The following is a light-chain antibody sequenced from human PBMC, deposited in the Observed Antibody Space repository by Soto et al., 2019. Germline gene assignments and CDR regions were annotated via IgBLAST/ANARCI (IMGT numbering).Light chain of an antibody. CDR3: QQYNSYVT. CDR1: QSISSW. Sequence: DIQMTQSPSTLSASVGDRVTITCRASQSISSWLAWYQQKPGKAPKLLIYDASSLESGVPSRFSGSGSGTEFTLTISSLQPEDFATYYCQQYNSYVTFGGGTKVEIK. CDR2: DAS. J-gene: IGKJ4*01. V-gene: IGKV1-5*01.